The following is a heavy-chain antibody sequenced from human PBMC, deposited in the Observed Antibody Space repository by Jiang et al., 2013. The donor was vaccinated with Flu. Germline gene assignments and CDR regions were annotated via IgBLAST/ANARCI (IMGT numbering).Heavy chain of an antibody. V-gene: IGHV1-18*01. CDR1: GYTFTSYV. CDR2: ISTYNGDT. CDR3: ARKRSSDYFDY. J-gene: IGHJ4*02. D-gene: IGHD3-10*01. Sequence: EVKKPGASVKVSCKASGYTFTSYVISWVRQAPGQGLEWMGWISTYNGDTNYAQNLQNRVIMTTNTSTSTAYMELRSLRSDDTAVYYCARKRSSDYFDYWGQGTLVTVSS.